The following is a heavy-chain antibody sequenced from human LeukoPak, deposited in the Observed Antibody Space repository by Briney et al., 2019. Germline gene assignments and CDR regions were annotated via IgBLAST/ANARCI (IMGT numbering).Heavy chain of an antibody. D-gene: IGHD3-22*01. CDR1: GYTFTSYG. CDR3: AREAGGYYNENTDY. J-gene: IGHJ4*02. Sequence: GASVKVSCMASGYTFTSYGISWVRQAPGQGLEWMGWISAYNGNTNYAQKLQGRVTMTTDTSTSTAYMELRGLRSDDTAVYYCAREAGGYYNENTDYWGQGTLVTVSS. V-gene: IGHV1-18*01. CDR2: ISAYNGNT.